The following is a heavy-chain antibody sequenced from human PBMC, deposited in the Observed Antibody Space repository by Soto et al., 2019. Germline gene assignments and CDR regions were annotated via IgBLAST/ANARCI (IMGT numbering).Heavy chain of an antibody. CDR2: IIPIFGTA. J-gene: IGHJ4*02. D-gene: IGHD2-15*01. Sequence: GASVKVSCKASGGTFSSYAISWVRQAPGQGLEWMGGIIPIFGTANYAQKFQGRVTITADESTSTAYMELSSLRSEDTAVYYCARDRVVVVAAGEYYFDYWGQGTLVTVSS. CDR3: ARDRVVVVAAGEYYFDY. CDR1: GGTFSSYA. V-gene: IGHV1-69*13.